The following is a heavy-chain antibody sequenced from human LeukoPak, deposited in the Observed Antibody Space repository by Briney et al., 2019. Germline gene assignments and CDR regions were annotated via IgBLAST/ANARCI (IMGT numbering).Heavy chain of an antibody. CDR1: GFTFSTYT. Sequence: GGSLRLSCAASGFTFSTYTVNWVRQAPGKGLEWVSSITDSSSSMYYADSVRGRFTISRDNAKNSLYLQMNSLRAEDTAVYYCAKSKTVTMVRGPSHYYFYMDVWGKGTTVTVSS. D-gene: IGHD3-10*01. CDR3: AKSKTVTMVRGPSHYYFYMDV. CDR2: ITDSSSSM. J-gene: IGHJ6*03. V-gene: IGHV3-21*01.